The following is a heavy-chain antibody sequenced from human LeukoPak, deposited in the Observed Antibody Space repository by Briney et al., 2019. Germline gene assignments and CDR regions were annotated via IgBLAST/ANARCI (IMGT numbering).Heavy chain of an antibody. CDR3: ARVSAHTGYYYYYMDV. CDR1: GFTFSSYW. J-gene: IGHJ6*03. CDR2: IKQDGSEK. D-gene: IGHD4-17*01. V-gene: IGHV3-7*01. Sequence: GGSLRLSCAASGFTFSSYWMSWVRQAPGKGLEWVANIKQDGSEKYYVDSVKGRFTISRDNAKNSLYLQMNSLRAEDTAVYYCARVSAHTGYYYYYMDVWGKGTTVTVSS.